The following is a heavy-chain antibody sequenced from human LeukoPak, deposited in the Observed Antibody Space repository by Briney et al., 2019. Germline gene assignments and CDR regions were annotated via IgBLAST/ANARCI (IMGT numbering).Heavy chain of an antibody. CDR1: GFTFSSYA. CDR2: ISGSGGST. V-gene: IGHV3-23*01. J-gene: IGHJ4*02. D-gene: IGHD2-21*02. CDR3: AKAEHIVVVTAIEPFDY. Sequence: GGSLRLSCAASGFTFSSYAMSWVRQASGKGLEWVSAISGSGGSTYYADSVKGRFTISRDNSKNTLYLQMNSLRAEDTAVYYCAKAEHIVVVTAIEPFDYWGQGTLVTVSS.